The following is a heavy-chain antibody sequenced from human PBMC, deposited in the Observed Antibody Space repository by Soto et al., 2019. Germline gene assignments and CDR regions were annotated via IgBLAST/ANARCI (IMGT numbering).Heavy chain of an antibody. Sequence: QVQLQESGPGLVKPSQTLSLTCTVSGGSISSGDYYWSWIRQPPGKGLEWIGYIYHSGSTYYNPSLKSRCIISVDTSKNQFSLKLNSVTAADTAVYYCASYDILTGSNWFDPWGQGTLVTVSS. CDR3: ASYDILTGSNWFDP. CDR2: IYHSGST. D-gene: IGHD3-9*01. J-gene: IGHJ5*02. V-gene: IGHV4-30-4*01. CDR1: GGSISSGDYY.